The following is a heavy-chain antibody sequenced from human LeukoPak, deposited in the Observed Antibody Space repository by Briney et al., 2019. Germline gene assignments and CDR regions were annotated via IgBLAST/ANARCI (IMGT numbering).Heavy chain of an antibody. Sequence: PGGSLRLSCAASGFTFSTFAMIWVRQAPGKGLEWVSAISGSGGSTYYADSVKGRFTISRDNSKNTLYLQMNSLRAEDTAVYYCAKDQSRVTMVRGAYYFDYWGQGTLVTVSS. V-gene: IGHV3-23*01. D-gene: IGHD3-10*01. CDR1: GFTFSTFA. CDR3: AKDQSRVTMVRGAYYFDY. J-gene: IGHJ4*02. CDR2: ISGSGGST.